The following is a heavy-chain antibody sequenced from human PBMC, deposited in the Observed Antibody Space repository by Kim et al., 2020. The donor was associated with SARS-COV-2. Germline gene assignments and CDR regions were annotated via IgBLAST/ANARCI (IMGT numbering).Heavy chain of an antibody. CDR2: IIPIFGTA. D-gene: IGHD6-19*01. CDR3: AIYSSGGIFYFDY. V-gene: IGHV1-69*13. CDR1: GGTFSSYA. Sequence: SVKVSCKASGGTFSSYAISWVRQAPGQGLEWMRGIIPIFGTANYAQKFQGRVTITADESTSTAYMELSSLRSEDTAVYYCAIYSSGGIFYFDYWGQGTLVTVSS. J-gene: IGHJ4*02.